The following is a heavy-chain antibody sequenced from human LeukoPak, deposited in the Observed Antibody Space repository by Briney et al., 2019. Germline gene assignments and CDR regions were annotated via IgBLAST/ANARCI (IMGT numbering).Heavy chain of an antibody. CDR1: GYTFTSYW. CDR2: IYPGVSDT. J-gene: IGHJ4*02. CDR3: ARSRDYGTDYYFDY. Sequence: GESLKISCKGSGYTFTSYWLGWVRQMPGKGLEWMGIIYPGVSDTRYSPSFQGQFTISADKSISTAFLQWSSLKASDTAMYYCARSRDYGTDYYFDYWGQGTLVTVSS. D-gene: IGHD4-17*01. V-gene: IGHV5-51*01.